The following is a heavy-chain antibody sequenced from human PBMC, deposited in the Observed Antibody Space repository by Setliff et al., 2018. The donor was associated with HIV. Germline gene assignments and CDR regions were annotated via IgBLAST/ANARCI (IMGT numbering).Heavy chain of an antibody. CDR2: IGGTGGDI. Sequence: GGSLRLSCAASGFSFRGYSMNWVRQAPGKGLEWISSIGGTGGDIYYADSVKGRFTISRDNAKNSLYLQMNSLRVEDTAVYYCARDAIRLAMRGWFDPWGQGTLVTVSS. J-gene: IGHJ5*02. D-gene: IGHD3-10*01. CDR3: ARDAIRLAMRGWFDP. V-gene: IGHV3-21*01. CDR1: GFSFRGYS.